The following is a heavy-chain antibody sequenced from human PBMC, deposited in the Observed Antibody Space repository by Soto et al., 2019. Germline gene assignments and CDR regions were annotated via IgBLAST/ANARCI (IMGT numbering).Heavy chain of an antibody. J-gene: IGHJ6*02. CDR3: ARGDSTDCSNGVCSFFYNHDMDV. CDR2: INPKSGGT. D-gene: IGHD2-8*01. CDR1: GYSFTDYH. Sequence: ASVKVSCKASGYSFTDYHIHWARQAPGQGLEWLGRINPKSGGTSTAQKFQGWVTMTTDTSISTASMELTRLTSDDTAIYYCARGDSTDCSNGVCSFFYNHDMDVWGQGTTVPVSS. V-gene: IGHV1-2*04.